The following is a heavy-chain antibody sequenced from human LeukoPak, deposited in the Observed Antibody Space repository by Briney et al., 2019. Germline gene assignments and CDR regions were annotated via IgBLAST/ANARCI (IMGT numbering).Heavy chain of an antibody. J-gene: IGHJ4*02. Sequence: GGSLRLSCAASGFTFSSYSMNWVRQAPGRGLEWVSSISSSSSYIYYADSVKGRFTISRDNAKNSLYLQMNSLRAEDTAVYYCAKDSGWEPQNYWGQGTLVTVSS. V-gene: IGHV3-21*04. CDR2: ISSSSSYI. D-gene: IGHD1-26*01. CDR1: GFTFSSYS. CDR3: AKDSGWEPQNY.